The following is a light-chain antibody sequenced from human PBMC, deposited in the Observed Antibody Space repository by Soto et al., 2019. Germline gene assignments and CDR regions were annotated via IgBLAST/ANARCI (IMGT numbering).Light chain of an antibody. CDR2: DVK. CDR1: SSDVGGYDY. J-gene: IGLJ2*01. Sequence: QSVLTQPRSVSGSPGQSVTISCTGTSSDVGGYDYVSWYQQHPGKAPKLIIFDVKKRPSGVPDRFSGSRSGNAASLTISGLQAEDEGDYYCSSFAGSETLVIFGGGTKLTVL. V-gene: IGLV2-11*01. CDR3: SSFAGSETLVI.